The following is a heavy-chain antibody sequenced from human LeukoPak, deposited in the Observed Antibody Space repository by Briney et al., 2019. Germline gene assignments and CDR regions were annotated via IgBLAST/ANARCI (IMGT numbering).Heavy chain of an antibody. Sequence: GASVKVSCKASGGTFSSYAISWVRQAPGQGLEWMGGIIPIFGTANYAQKFQGRITITTDESTSTAYMELSSLRSEDTAVYYCASQEGGATPGPFDYWGQGTLVTVSS. J-gene: IGHJ4*02. V-gene: IGHV1-69*05. D-gene: IGHD1-26*01. CDR1: GGTFSSYA. CDR2: IIPIFGTA. CDR3: ASQEGGATPGPFDY.